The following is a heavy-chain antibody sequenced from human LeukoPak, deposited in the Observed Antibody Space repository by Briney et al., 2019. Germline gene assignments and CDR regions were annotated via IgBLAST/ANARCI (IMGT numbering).Heavy chain of an antibody. CDR3: ARNYYGSGSYPPYYYYYYMDV. V-gene: IGHV1-69*13. Sequence: SVKVSCKASGGTFSSYAISWVRQAPGQGLEWMGGIIPIFGTANYAQKFQGRVTITADESTSTAYMELSSLRSDDTAVYYCARNYYGSGSYPPYYYYYYMDVWGKGTTVTISS. D-gene: IGHD3-10*01. CDR1: GGTFSSYA. J-gene: IGHJ6*03. CDR2: IIPIFGTA.